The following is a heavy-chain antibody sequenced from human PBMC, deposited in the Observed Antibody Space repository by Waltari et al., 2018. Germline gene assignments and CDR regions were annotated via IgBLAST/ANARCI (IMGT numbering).Heavy chain of an antibody. J-gene: IGHJ4*02. Sequence: EVQLVESGGGLIQPGGSLRLSCAASGFTVSSNYMSWVRQAPGKGLEWVSVIYSGGSTYYADSVKGRFTISRDNSKNTLYLQMNSLRAEDTAVYYCARGPQQSPSGYFDYWGQGTLVTVSS. D-gene: IGHD6-13*01. CDR3: ARGPQQSPSGYFDY. CDR1: GFTVSSNY. V-gene: IGHV3-53*01. CDR2: IYSGGST.